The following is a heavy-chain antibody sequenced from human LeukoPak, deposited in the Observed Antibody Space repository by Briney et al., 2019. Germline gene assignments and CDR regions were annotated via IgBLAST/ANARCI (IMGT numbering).Heavy chain of an antibody. CDR1: GYTFTSYD. Sequence: ASVKVSCKASGYTFTSYDINWVRQSTGQGLEWMGWMNPNSGNTGYAQKFQGRVTMTRNTSISTAYMELSSLGSEDTAVYYCARSIAVAGINWFDPWGQGTLVTVSS. CDR2: MNPNSGNT. V-gene: IGHV1-8*01. J-gene: IGHJ5*02. CDR3: ARSIAVAGINWFDP. D-gene: IGHD6-19*01.